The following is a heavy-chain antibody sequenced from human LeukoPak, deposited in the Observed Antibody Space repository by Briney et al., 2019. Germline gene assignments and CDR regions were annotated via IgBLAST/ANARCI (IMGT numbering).Heavy chain of an antibody. CDR3: ARGALGGSGCYYGVDY. V-gene: IGHV1-2*02. J-gene: IGHJ4*02. CDR1: GYTFTGHY. CDR2: INPNSGGT. Sequence: ASVKVSCKASGYTFTGHYLHWVRQAPGQGLEWMGWINPNSGGTNYAQKFQGRVTMTRDTSISTAYMELSRLRSDDTAVYYCARGALGGSGCYYGVDYWGQGTLVTVSS. D-gene: IGHD3-10*01.